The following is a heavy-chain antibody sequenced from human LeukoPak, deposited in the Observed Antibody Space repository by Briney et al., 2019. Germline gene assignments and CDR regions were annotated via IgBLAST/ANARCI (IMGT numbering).Heavy chain of an antibody. J-gene: IGHJ5*02. Sequence: ASVKVSCKASGYTFTSYGISWVRQAPGQGLEWMGWISAYNGNTNYAQKLQGRVTMTRDTSTSTVYMELSSLRSEDTAVYYCASEYYHSSGWGFDPWGQGTLVTVSS. V-gene: IGHV1-18*01. CDR3: ASEYYHSSGWGFDP. D-gene: IGHD6-19*01. CDR1: GYTFTSYG. CDR2: ISAYNGNT.